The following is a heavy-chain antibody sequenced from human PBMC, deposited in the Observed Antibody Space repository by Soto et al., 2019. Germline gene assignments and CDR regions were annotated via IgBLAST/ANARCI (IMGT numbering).Heavy chain of an antibody. Sequence: QVQLVQSAAEVKKPGASVKVSCKASGYTFIRYGITWVRQAPGQGLEWMGWISAYNDYTIYAQKLQGRVTMTTDTSTXXXYXXLRGLTSDDTAVYYCARGGYYDNSWGKLSHYGLDVWGQGTSVTVSS. D-gene: IGHD3-16*01. V-gene: IGHV1-18*01. J-gene: IGHJ6*02. CDR3: ARGGYYDNSWGKLSHYGLDV. CDR1: GYTFIRYG. CDR2: ISAYNDYT.